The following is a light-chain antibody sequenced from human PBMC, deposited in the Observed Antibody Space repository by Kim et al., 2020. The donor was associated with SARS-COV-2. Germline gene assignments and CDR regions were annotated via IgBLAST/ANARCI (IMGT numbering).Light chain of an antibody. CDR3: QQYGSSPLT. Sequence: PGERAPPSCRPSQSVSRYLAWYQQKPGQAPRLLIYSISTRATGIPDRFTGSGSGTDFTLTISRLEPEDFAMYYCQQYGSSPLTFGGGTKVDIK. CDR2: SIS. J-gene: IGKJ4*01. CDR1: QSVSRY. V-gene: IGKV3-20*01.